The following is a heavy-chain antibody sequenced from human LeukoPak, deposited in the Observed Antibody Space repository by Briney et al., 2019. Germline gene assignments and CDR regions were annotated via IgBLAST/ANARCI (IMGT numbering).Heavy chain of an antibody. Sequence: SETLSLTCTVSGGSISSYYRSWIRQPAGKGLEWIGRIYTSGGTNYNPSLKSRVTMSVDTSKNQFSLKLSSVTAADTAVYYCARELIFGVVDYWGQGTLVTVSS. CDR3: ARELIFGVVDY. CDR1: GGSISSYY. D-gene: IGHD3-3*01. V-gene: IGHV4-4*07. CDR2: IYTSGGT. J-gene: IGHJ4*02.